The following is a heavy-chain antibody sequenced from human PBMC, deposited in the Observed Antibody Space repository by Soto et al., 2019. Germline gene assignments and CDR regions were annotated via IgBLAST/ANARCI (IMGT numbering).Heavy chain of an antibody. D-gene: IGHD3-10*01. CDR3: ATSYGSGYRAFDY. CDR2: VNPILTMS. V-gene: IGHV1-69*02. Sequence: SVKVSCKASGDTFSFYTINWVRQAPGLGLEWMGRVNPILTMSNYAQKFQGRVTITADKSTSTAYMELSSLRSEDTAMYYCATSYGSGYRAFDYWGQGALVTVSS. CDR1: GDTFSFYT. J-gene: IGHJ4*02.